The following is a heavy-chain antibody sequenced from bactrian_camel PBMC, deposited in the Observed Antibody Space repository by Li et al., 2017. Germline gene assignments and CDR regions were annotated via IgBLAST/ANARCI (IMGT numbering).Heavy chain of an antibody. CDR1: GVTSDED. CDR3: AAGRPRNGYCYSLLNRLAYNN. CDR2: IYTGGGST. V-gene: IGHV3S45*01. J-gene: IGHJ4*01. Sequence: HVQLVESGGGSVLTGGSLKLACAMSGVTSDEDMGWYRQGPGKEREGIAAIYTGGGSTYYTDSVKGRFTISQDSAKNTLYLQMDSLNPEDTGMYYCAAGRPRNGYCYSLLNRLAYNNWGQGTQVTVS. D-gene: IGHD2*01.